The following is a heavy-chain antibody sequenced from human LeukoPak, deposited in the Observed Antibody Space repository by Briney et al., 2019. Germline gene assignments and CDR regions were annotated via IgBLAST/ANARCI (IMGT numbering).Heavy chain of an antibody. CDR1: GFTFSSYA. Sequence: PGRSLRLSCAASGFTFSSYAMHWVRQAPGKGLEWVAVISYDGSNKYYADSVKGRFTISRDNSKNTLYLQMNSLRAEDTAVYYCARVMNLYSSSWYPPYYYYGMDVWGQGTTVTVSS. CDR3: ARVMNLYSSSWYPPYYYYGMDV. D-gene: IGHD6-13*01. V-gene: IGHV3-30-3*01. CDR2: ISYDGSNK. J-gene: IGHJ6*02.